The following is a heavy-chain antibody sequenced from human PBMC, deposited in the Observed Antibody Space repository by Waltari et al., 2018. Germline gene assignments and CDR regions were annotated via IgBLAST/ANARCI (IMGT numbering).Heavy chain of an antibody. D-gene: IGHD6-13*01. Sequence: VQLVESGGGLVQPGRSLRLSCAASGFIFSNYAMHWVRQAPGKGLEWSSFIRYDGSNEYYADSVKGRFTISRDNSKNTLYLQMNSLRAEDTAVYYCAKGKIGQQLVRDFDYWGQGTLVTVSS. CDR1: GFIFSNYA. J-gene: IGHJ4*02. V-gene: IGHV3-30*02. CDR2: IRYDGSNE. CDR3: AKGKIGQQLVRDFDY.